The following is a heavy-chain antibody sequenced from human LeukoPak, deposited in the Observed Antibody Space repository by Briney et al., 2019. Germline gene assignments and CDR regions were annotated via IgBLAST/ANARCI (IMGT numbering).Heavy chain of an antibody. V-gene: IGHV3-30*04. CDR2: ISYDGSNK. J-gene: IGHJ3*02. D-gene: IGHD2-2*01. CDR3: AKATAADDAFDI. Sequence: GGSLRLSCAAPGFTFRSYAMHWVRQAPGKGLEWVAVISYDGSNKYYADSVKGRFTISRDNSKNTLYLQMNSLRAEDTAVYYCAKATAADDAFDIWGQGTMVTVSS. CDR1: GFTFRSYA.